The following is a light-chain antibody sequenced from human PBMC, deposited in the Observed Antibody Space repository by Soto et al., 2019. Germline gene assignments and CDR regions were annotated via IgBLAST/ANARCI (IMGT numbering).Light chain of an antibody. V-gene: IGKV3-20*01. J-gene: IGKJ1*01. CDR1: QSVSSSY. Sequence: EIVVTQSPGTLSLSPGSRATLSCRVSQSVSSSYLAWYQQKPGQAPRLLIYGASSRATGIPDRFSGSGSGTDFTLTISRLEPEDFAVYYCQQYGSSPQTFGQGTKVDIK. CDR3: QQYGSSPQT. CDR2: GAS.